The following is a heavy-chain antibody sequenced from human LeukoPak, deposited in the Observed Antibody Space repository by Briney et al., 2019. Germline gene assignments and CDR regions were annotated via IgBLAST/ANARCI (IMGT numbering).Heavy chain of an antibody. Sequence: SETLSLTCAVYGVSFSGYYWSWIRQPPGKGLEWIGEINHSGSTNYNPSLKSRVTISVDTSKNQFSLKLSSVTAADTAVYYCASAWGSAGYMDVWGKGTTVTVSS. J-gene: IGHJ6*03. CDR3: ASAWGSAGYMDV. CDR2: INHSGST. CDR1: GVSFSGYY. D-gene: IGHD6-25*01. V-gene: IGHV4-34*01.